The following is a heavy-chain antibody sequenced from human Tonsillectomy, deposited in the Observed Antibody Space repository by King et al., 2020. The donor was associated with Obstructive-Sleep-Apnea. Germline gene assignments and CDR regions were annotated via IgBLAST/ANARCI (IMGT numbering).Heavy chain of an antibody. CDR1: GYSISSGYY. J-gene: IGHJ3*02. Sequence: QLQESGPGLVKPSENLSLTCTVSGYSISSGYYWGWIRQPPGTGLEWIGSIYHSGSTYYNPSLKSRVTISVDTSKNQFSLKLSSVTAADTAVYYCARDLEYYYDSSGYSHDAFDIWGQGTMVTVSS. V-gene: IGHV4-38-2*02. CDR3: ARDLEYYYDSSGYSHDAFDI. CDR2: IYHSGST. D-gene: IGHD3-22*01.